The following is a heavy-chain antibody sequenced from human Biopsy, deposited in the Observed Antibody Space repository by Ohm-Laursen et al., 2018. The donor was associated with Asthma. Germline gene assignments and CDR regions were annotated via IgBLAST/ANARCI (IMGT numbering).Heavy chain of an antibody. CDR1: GFAVSRDH. V-gene: IGHV3-53*01. D-gene: IGHD3-22*01. Sequence: SHRLSCAASGFAVSRDHMFWVRQAPGKGLEWVSVIYSGGTSHTADSVRGRFTISRDYSKNTLYLQMHSLRAEDTAVYYCARGDSSNWSHYYFDYWGQGTLVTVSS. CDR3: ARGDSSNWSHYYFDY. CDR2: IYSGGTS. J-gene: IGHJ4*02.